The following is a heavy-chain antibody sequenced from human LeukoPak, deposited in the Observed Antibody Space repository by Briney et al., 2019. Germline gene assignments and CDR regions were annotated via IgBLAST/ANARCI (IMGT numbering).Heavy chain of an antibody. CDR1: GCSISSYY. J-gene: IGHJ5*02. CDR3: ARDVAVAGMNWFDP. V-gene: IGHV4-4*07. Sequence: SETLSLTCTGSGCSISSYYWSWIRQPAGKGLEWIGSIYTSGSTNYNPSPKSRFTVSEDTSKNQFTLKLSPVTAADTAVDCCARDVAVAGMNWFDPGGQGTLVTVS. CDR2: IYTSGST. D-gene: IGHD6-13*01.